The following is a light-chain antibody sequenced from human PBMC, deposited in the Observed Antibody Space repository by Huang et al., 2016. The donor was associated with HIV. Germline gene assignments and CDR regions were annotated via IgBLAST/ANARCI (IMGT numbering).Light chain of an antibody. V-gene: IGKV3-11*01. CDR1: QSVSSY. CDR2: DAS. J-gene: IGKJ4*01. CDR3: QQRSNWRIT. Sequence: EIVLTQSPATLSLSPGERATLSCRASQSVSSYLAWYQQKPGQAPRLLIYDASSRATGIPARFMGSGSGTDFTLTISSLEPKDFAVYYCQQRSNWRITFGGGTKVEIK.